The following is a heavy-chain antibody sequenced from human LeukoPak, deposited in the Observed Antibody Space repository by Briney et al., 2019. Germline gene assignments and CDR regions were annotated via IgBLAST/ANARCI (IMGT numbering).Heavy chain of an antibody. CDR1: GFTFSSYA. D-gene: IGHD6-13*01. J-gene: IGHJ4*02. CDR3: AGELEWGYSSSPLDY. V-gene: IGHV3-30-3*01. CDR2: ISYDGSNK. Sequence: GGSLRLSCAASGFTFSSYAMHWVRQAPGKGLEWVAVISYDGSNKYYADSVKGRFTISRDNSKNTLYLQMNSLRAEDTAVYYCAGELEWGYSSSPLDYWGQGTLVTVSS.